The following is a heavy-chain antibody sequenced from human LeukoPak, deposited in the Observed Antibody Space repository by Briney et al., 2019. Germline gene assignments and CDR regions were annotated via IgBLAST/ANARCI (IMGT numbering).Heavy chain of an antibody. Sequence: GAAVKVSCKASGCTFTDYYMYWVRQAPGRGLEWMGWVSTYNGNTNYAQKLRGRVIMTTDASTSTAFVELWSLTSDDTAVYYCTRDRHYKFDYWGQGTLVTVSS. J-gene: IGHJ4*02. V-gene: IGHV1-18*04. CDR3: TRDRHYKFDY. CDR1: GCTFTDYY. D-gene: IGHD1-14*01. CDR2: VSTYNGNT.